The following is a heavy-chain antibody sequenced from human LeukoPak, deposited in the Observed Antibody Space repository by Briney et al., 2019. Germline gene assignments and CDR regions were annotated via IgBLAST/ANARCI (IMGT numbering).Heavy chain of an antibody. V-gene: IGHV1-46*02. J-gene: IGHJ4*02. Sequence: EASVKVSCKASGYTFNHHYMYWVRQPPGQGVDWMGVINPSGGSTSYAQKFQGRVTMTRDTSTRTGYMEVNSLRSEDTAVYYCARQGTYSSAIGMGYWGQGTLVTVSS. CDR1: GYTFNHHY. D-gene: IGHD6-19*01. CDR2: INPSGGST. CDR3: ARQGTYSSAIGMGY.